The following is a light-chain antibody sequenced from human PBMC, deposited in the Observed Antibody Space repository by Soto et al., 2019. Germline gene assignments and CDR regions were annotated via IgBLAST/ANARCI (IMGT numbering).Light chain of an antibody. CDR1: SSDVGGYNY. V-gene: IGLV2-8*01. J-gene: IGLJ2*01. CDR2: EVT. Sequence: QSALTQPPSASGSPGQSVTISCTGTSSDVGGYNYVSWYQQHPGKVPKLMIYEVTKRPSGVPDRLSGSKSGNTASLTVSGLQAEDEADYYCSSYGGSNIVVFGGGTKLTVL. CDR3: SSYGGSNIVV.